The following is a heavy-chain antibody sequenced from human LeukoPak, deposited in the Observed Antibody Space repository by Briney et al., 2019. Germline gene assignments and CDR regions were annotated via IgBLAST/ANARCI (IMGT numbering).Heavy chain of an antibody. CDR2: ISAYNGNT. Sequence: ASVKVSCKASGYTFISYGISWVRQAPGQGLEWMGWISAYNGNTNYAQKFQGRVTITADESTSTAYMELSSLRSEDTAVYYCARASLFGVVIDIDFDYWGQGTLVTVSS. CDR3: ARASLFGVVIDIDFDY. CDR1: GYTFISYG. J-gene: IGHJ4*02. D-gene: IGHD3-3*01. V-gene: IGHV1-18*01.